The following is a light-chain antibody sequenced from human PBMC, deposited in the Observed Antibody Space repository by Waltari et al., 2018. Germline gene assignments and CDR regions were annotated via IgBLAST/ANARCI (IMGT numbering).Light chain of an antibody. V-gene: IGKV1-39*01. Sequence: DIQMTQSPSSLSASVGDRVTITCRASQSISSYLNWYQQKPGKAPQLLIYGASTLQSGVPSRFSGSGSGAEFTLTISSLQPEDIATFSCQESYSTLYTFGQGTKVEIK. J-gene: IGKJ2*01. CDR1: QSISSY. CDR3: QESYSTLYT. CDR2: GAS.